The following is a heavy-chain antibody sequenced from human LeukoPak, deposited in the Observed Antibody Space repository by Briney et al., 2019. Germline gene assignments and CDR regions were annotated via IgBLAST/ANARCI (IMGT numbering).Heavy chain of an antibody. CDR3: ASSPVTIFGVVIPPWGYYGLDV. Sequence: SVKVSCKASGGTFSSYAISWVRQAPGQGLEWMGRIIPIFGIANYAQKFQGRVTITADKSTSTAYMELSSLRSEDTAVYYCASSPVTIFGVVIPPWGYYGLDVWGQGTTVTVSS. CDR2: IIPIFGIA. J-gene: IGHJ6*02. D-gene: IGHD3-3*01. V-gene: IGHV1-69*04. CDR1: GGTFSSYA.